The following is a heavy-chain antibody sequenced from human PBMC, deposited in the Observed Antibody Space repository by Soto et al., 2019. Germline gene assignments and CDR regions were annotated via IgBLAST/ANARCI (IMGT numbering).Heavy chain of an antibody. CDR2: IIPIFGTA. V-gene: IGHV1-69*13. J-gene: IGHJ4*02. D-gene: IGHD3-22*01. Sequence: GASVKVSCKASGGTFSSYAFSWVRQAPGQGLEWMGGIIPIFGTADYAQKFQGRVTITADESTSTAYMELSSLRSEDTAVYYCARGPRPFYYDSSGYPFDYWGQGALVTVSS. CDR1: GGTFSSYA. CDR3: ARGPRPFYYDSSGYPFDY.